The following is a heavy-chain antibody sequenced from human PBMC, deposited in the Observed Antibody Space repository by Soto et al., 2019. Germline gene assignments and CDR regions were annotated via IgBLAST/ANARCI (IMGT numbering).Heavy chain of an antibody. CDR3: ARGGSPWQLDGWFDP. CDR1: GGTFSSYA. J-gene: IGHJ5*02. Sequence: QVQLVQSGAEVKKPGSSVKVSCTASGGTFSSYAISWVRQAPGQGLEWMGGIIPIFGTANYAQKFQGRVTITADESTSTADMELSSLRSEDTAVYYCARGGSPWQLDGWFDPWGQGTLVTVSS. V-gene: IGHV1-69*01. D-gene: IGHD6-6*01. CDR2: IIPIFGTA.